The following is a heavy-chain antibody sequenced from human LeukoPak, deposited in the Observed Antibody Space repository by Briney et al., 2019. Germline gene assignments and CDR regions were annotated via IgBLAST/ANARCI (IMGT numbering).Heavy chain of an antibody. CDR2: ISGSGGST. CDR3: AKGHDSSGYYYEFFDY. D-gene: IGHD3-22*01. Sequence: PGGSLRLSCAASGFTFSSYGMSWVRQAPGKGLEWVSAISGSGGSTYYADSVKGRFTISRDNSKNTLYLQMNSLRTEDTAVYYCAKGHDSSGYYYEFFDYWGQGTLVTVSS. J-gene: IGHJ4*02. V-gene: IGHV3-23*01. CDR1: GFTFSSYG.